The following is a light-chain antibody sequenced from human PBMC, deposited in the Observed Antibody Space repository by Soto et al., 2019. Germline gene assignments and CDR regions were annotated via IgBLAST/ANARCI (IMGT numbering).Light chain of an antibody. CDR3: SSYTSSSTLGV. Sequence: SVLTQPASVSGSPGQSITISCTGTSSDVGGYNYVSWYQQHPGKAPKLMIYDVSNRPSGVSNRFSGSKSGNTASLTISGLHAEDEADYYCSSYTSSSTLGVFGTGTKVTVL. CDR1: SSDVGGYNY. CDR2: DVS. V-gene: IGLV2-14*01. J-gene: IGLJ1*01.